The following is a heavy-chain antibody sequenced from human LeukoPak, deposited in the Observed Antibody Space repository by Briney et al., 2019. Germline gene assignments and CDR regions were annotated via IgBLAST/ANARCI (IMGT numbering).Heavy chain of an antibody. CDR3: ARDRLAYDSSGYYSVY. Sequence: PGGSLRLSCAASGFTVSSNYMSWVRQAPGKGLEWVSVIYSGGSTYYADSVKGRFTISRDNSKNTLYLQMNSLRAEDTAVYYCARDRLAYDSSGYYSVYWGQGTLVTVSS. J-gene: IGHJ4*02. CDR2: IYSGGST. CDR1: GFTVSSNY. V-gene: IGHV3-66*01. D-gene: IGHD3-22*01.